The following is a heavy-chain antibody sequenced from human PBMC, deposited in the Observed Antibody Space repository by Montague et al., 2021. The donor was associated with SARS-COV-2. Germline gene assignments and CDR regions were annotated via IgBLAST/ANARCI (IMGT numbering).Heavy chain of an antibody. CDR2: ISSDTLHT. J-gene: IGHJ4*02. CDR3: ARGGEIDVWAPFGH. Sequence: SLRLSCATSGFTFSRNSMNWVRQAPGKGLEWVSTISSDTLHTFYAESVKGRFTISRDNAKNELYLQMNSLRAEDMAVYYCARGGEIDVWAPFGHWGQGNL. D-gene: IGHD3-16*01. V-gene: IGHV3-21*01. CDR1: GFTFSRNS.